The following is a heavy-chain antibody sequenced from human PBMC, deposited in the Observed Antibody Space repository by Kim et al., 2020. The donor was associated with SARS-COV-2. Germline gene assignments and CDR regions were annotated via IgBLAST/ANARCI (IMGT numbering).Heavy chain of an antibody. CDR1: GFTFSSYS. CDR2: ISSSSSTI. D-gene: IGHD3-10*01. J-gene: IGHJ4*02. V-gene: IGHV3-48*02. Sequence: GGSLRLSCAASGFTFSSYSMNWVRQAPGKGLEWVSYISSSSSTIYYADSVKGRFTISRDNAKNSLYLQMNSLRDEDTAVYYCARGEWFGELFPYYFDYWGQGTLVTVSS. CDR3: ARGEWFGELFPYYFDY.